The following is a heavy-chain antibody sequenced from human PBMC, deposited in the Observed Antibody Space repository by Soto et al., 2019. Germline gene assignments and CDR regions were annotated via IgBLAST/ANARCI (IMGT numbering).Heavy chain of an antibody. CDR1: GFTFSSFA. J-gene: IGHJ4*02. CDR3: ARDRYSGYDWRYFDY. CDR2: IWYDGSNQ. D-gene: IGHD5-12*01. V-gene: IGHV3-33*01. Sequence: ESGGGVVQPGKSLRLSCVASGFTFSSFAMHWVRQAPGTGLEWVAVIWYDGSNQYYTDSVKGRFTISRDNSKNTLYLQINSRRAEDTAMYYCARDRYSGYDWRYFDYWGQGTLVTVSS.